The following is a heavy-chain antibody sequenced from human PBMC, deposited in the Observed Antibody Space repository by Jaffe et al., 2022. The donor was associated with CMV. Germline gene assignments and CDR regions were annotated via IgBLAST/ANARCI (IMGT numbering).Heavy chain of an antibody. CDR2: IYPGDSDT. D-gene: IGHD3-9*01. CDR3: ARSPDILTGYYKSVSRNWFDP. CDR1: GYSFTSYW. V-gene: IGHV5-51*01. Sequence: EVQLVQSGAEVKKPGESLKISCKGSGYSFTSYWIGWVRQMPGKGLEWMGIIYPGDSDTRYSPSFQGQVTISADKSISTAYLQWSSLKASDTAMYYCARSPDILTGYYKSVSRNWFDPWGQGTLVTVSS. J-gene: IGHJ5*02.